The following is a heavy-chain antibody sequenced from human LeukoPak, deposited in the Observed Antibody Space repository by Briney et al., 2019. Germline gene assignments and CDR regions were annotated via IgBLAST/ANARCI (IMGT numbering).Heavy chain of an antibody. V-gene: IGHV3-21*01. CDR3: ARDRPLHYFDY. J-gene: IGHJ4*02. CDR1: GFTFSSSW. CDR2: ISSSSSYI. Sequence: GGSLRLSCAASGFTFSSSWMTWVRQAPGKGLEWVSSISSSSSYIYYGDSVKGRFTISRDNAKNSLYLQMNSLRAEDTAVYYCARDRPLHYFDYWGQGTLVTVSS.